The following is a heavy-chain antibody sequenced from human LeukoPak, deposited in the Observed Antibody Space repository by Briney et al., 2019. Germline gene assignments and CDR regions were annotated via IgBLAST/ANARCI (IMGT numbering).Heavy chain of an antibody. J-gene: IGHJ4*02. CDR3: AKRTTVTTTFDY. CDR2: ISGSGGST. Sequence: SGGSLRLSCVASGFTFSSYAMSWVRQAPGKGLEWVSAISGSGGSTYYADSVKGRLTISRDNSKNTLYLQMNSLRAEDTAVYYCAKRTTVTTTFDYWGQGTLVTVSS. CDR1: GFTFSSYA. D-gene: IGHD4-17*01. V-gene: IGHV3-23*01.